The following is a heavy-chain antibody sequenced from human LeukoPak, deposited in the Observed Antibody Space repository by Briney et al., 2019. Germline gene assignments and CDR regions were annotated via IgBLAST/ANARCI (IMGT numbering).Heavy chain of an antibody. Sequence: GGSLRLSCATSGFTFTNYAMNWVRQAPGKGLEWLSYISGSGSTIYYADSVKGRFTISRDNAKKSLYLQMNSLRAEDMAVYYCARAGWNYMGYFDYWGQGTLVTVSS. CDR3: ARAGWNYMGYFDY. CDR2: ISGSGSTI. V-gene: IGHV3-48*03. D-gene: IGHD1-7*01. J-gene: IGHJ4*02. CDR1: GFTFTNYA.